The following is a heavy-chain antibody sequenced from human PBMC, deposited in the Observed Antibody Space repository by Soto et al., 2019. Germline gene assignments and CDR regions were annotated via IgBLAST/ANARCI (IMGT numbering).Heavy chain of an antibody. CDR2: ISSSSSYI. V-gene: IGHV3-21*01. CDR3: ARGSGAAGTNYYMDV. CDR1: GLTFSSYS. D-gene: IGHD6-13*01. J-gene: IGHJ6*03. Sequence: EVQLVESGGGLVKPGGSLRLSCVASGLTFSSYSMNWVRQAPGKGLEWVSSISSSSSYIYYADSVKGRFTISRDNAKNSLYLQMNSLRAEDTAVYYCARGSGAAGTNYYMDVWGKGTTVTVSS.